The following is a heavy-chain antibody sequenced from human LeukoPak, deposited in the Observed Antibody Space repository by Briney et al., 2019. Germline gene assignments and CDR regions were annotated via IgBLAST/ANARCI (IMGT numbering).Heavy chain of an antibody. CDR1: GGSVTIGRYS. J-gene: IGHJ4*01. D-gene: IGHD1-26*01. CDR3: ARDGRGRYYHADY. V-gene: IGHV4-61*01. CDR2: NYFSGST. Sequence: PETLSLTCTLSGGSVTIGRYSWGWIRHHPGKGLEWIGYNYFSGSTSYNPSLKSRVTISVDTSKNQFSLKLSSVTAADTVVYYCARDGRGRYYHADYWGQEPWSPSPQ.